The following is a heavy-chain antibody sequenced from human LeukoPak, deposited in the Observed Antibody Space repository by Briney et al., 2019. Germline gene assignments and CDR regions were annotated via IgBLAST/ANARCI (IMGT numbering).Heavy chain of an antibody. Sequence: PSETLSLTCAVHGGSFSGYHWNWIRQSPEKGLEWIGEINDRGRTNYNPSLKSRVSLSVDTSRKEFSLKLSAVTAADTAVYYCARDPTTVKTLPYYFDFWGQGTLVTVSS. D-gene: IGHD4-11*01. V-gene: IGHV4-34*01. CDR1: GGSFSGYH. CDR3: ARDPTTVKTLPYYFDF. CDR2: INDRGRT. J-gene: IGHJ4*02.